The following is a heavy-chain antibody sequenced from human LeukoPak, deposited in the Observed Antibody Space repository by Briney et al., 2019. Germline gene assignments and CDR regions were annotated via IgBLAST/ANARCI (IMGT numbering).Heavy chain of an antibody. CDR1: GGTFSSYA. Sequence: SVKVSCKASGGTFSSYAISWVRQAPGQGLEWMGGIIPIFGTADYAQKFQGRVTITADESTSTAYMELSSLRSEDTAVYYCANGIVVVPAGDYYYYYYMDVWGKGTTVTVSS. V-gene: IGHV1-69*13. CDR3: ANGIVVVPAGDYYYYYYMDV. CDR2: IIPIFGTA. D-gene: IGHD2-2*01. J-gene: IGHJ6*03.